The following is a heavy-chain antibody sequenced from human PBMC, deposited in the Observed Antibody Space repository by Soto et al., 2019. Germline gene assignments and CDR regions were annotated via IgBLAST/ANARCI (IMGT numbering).Heavy chain of an antibody. CDR3: ARTWGSTYDY. Sequence: SETLSLTCVVSGGSLSSYYWSWIRQPPGKGLEWIGYIYYSGSTNYNPSLKSRVTISVDTSKNQFSLKLSSVTAADTAVYYCARTWGSTYDYWGRGTLVTVSS. CDR2: IYYSGST. D-gene: IGHD3-16*01. J-gene: IGHJ4*02. V-gene: IGHV4-59*01. CDR1: GGSLSSYY.